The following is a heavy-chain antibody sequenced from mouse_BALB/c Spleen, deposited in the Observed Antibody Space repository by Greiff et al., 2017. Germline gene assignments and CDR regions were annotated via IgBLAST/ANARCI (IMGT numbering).Heavy chain of an antibody. J-gene: IGHJ3*01. V-gene: IGHV2-9*02. D-gene: IGHD2-10*02. CDR3: ARDQYGNYRFAY. Sequence: VKLMESGPGLVAPSQSLSITCTVSGFSLTSYGVHWVRQPPGKGLEWLGVIWAGGSTNYNSALMSRLSISKDNSKSQVFLKMNSLQTDDTAMYYCARDQYGNYRFAYWGQGTLVTVSA. CDR2: IWAGGST. CDR1: GFSLTSYG.